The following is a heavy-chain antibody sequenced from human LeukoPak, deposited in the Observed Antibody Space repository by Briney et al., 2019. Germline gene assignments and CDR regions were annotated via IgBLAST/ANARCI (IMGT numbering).Heavy chain of an antibody. Sequence: PGRSLRLSCAASGFTFSSYWMSWVRQAPGKGLEGVANIKQDGSEKYYVDSVKGRFTISRDNAKNSLYLQMNSLRAEDTAVYYCARDGLYYYDSSGYSIDYWGQGTLVTVST. CDR1: GFTFSSYW. V-gene: IGHV3-7*01. CDR2: IKQDGSEK. CDR3: ARDGLYYYDSSGYSIDY. D-gene: IGHD3-22*01. J-gene: IGHJ4*02.